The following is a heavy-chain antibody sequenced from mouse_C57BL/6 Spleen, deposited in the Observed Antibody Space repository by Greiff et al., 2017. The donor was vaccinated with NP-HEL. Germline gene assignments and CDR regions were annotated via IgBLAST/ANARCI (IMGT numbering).Heavy chain of an antibody. V-gene: IGHV14-4*01. J-gene: IGHJ3*01. CDR2: IDPENGDT. CDR3: TFWAWFAY. Sequence: EVKLQESGAELVRPGASVKLSCTASGFNIKDDYMHWVKQRPEQGLEWIGWIDPENGDTEYASKFQGKATITADTSSNTAYLQLSSLTSEDTAVYYCTFWAWFAYWGQGTLVTVSA. CDR1: GFNIKDDY. D-gene: IGHD4-1*01.